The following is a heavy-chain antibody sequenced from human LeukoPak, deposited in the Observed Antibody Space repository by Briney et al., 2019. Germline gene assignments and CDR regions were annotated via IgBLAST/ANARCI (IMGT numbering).Heavy chain of an antibody. V-gene: IGHV1-18*04. J-gene: IGHJ5*02. Sequence: ASVKVSCKASGYTFNMHSIIWVRQAPGQGLEWMGWISAYNGDTKYAQKFQGRVTMTTDTSTSTAYMELRSLRSDDTAVYYCATAGYDSSGYPNWFDPWGQGTLVTVSS. CDR2: ISAYNGDT. CDR3: ATAGYDSSGYPNWFDP. D-gene: IGHD3-22*01. CDR1: GYTFNMHS.